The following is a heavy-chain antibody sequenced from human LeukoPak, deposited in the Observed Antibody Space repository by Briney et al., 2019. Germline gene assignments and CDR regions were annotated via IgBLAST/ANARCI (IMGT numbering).Heavy chain of an antibody. CDR1: GYTFTTYA. J-gene: IGHJ4*02. CDR2: VSAYNGNT. Sequence: GASVKVSCKASGYTFTTYAISWVRQAPGQGLEWMGWVSAYNGNTNYVQKLQGRVTMTTDTSTGTAYMGLRSLRSDDTAVYYCARGGWYIKTFDYWGQGTPVTVSS. D-gene: IGHD6-19*01. CDR3: ARGGWYIKTFDY. V-gene: IGHV1-18*01.